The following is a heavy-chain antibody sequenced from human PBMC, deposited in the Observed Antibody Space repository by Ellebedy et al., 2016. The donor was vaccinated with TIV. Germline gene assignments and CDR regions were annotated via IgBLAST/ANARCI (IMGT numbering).Heavy chain of an antibody. CDR3: AKTMVTGFDP. Sequence: PGGSLRLSCAASGFTFSTYWMHWVRHTPEKGLVWVSRISHDGSGTIYADSVKGRFSVSRDNAKNILYLEMNSRRVEDTAVYYCAKTMVTGFDPWGRGIQVTVSS. CDR2: ISHDGSGT. J-gene: IGHJ5*02. CDR1: GFTFSTYW. V-gene: IGHV3-74*01. D-gene: IGHD4/OR15-4a*01.